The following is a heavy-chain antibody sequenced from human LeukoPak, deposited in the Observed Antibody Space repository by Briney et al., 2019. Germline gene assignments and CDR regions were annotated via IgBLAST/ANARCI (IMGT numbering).Heavy chain of an antibody. J-gene: IGHJ4*02. CDR3: AREAGYCSSTSCTYFDY. V-gene: IGHV3-30-3*01. Sequence: GGSLRLPCAASGFTFSSYAMHWVRQAPGKGLEWVAVISYDGSNKYYADSVKGRFTISRDNSKNTLYLQMNSLRAEDTAVYYCAREAGYCSSTSCTYFDYWGQGTLVTVSS. CDR1: GFTFSSYA. CDR2: ISYDGSNK. D-gene: IGHD2-2*01.